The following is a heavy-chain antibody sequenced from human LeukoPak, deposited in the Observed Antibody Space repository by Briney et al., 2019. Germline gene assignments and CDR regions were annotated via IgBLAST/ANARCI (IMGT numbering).Heavy chain of an antibody. CDR1: GFTFSSYA. D-gene: IGHD5-18*01. CDR3: AKLAPVDTAMVNYFDY. Sequence: GGSLRLSCAASGFTFSSYAMSWVRQAPGKGLEWVSAISGSGGSTYYADSVKGRFTISRDNSKNTLYLQMNSLRAEDTAVYYCAKLAPVDTAMVNYFDYWGQGTLVTVSS. J-gene: IGHJ4*02. CDR2: ISGSGGST. V-gene: IGHV3-23*01.